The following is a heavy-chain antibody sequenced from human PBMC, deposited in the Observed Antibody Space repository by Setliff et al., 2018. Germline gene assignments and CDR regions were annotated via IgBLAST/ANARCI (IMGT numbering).Heavy chain of an antibody. CDR1: GYSFSNFW. Sequence: PGESLKISCKGSGYSFSNFWIGWVRQMPGRGLEWRGIIYPGDSDARYSTSFRGQVTISVDKSISTAYLQWRSLKASDIAMYYCATVGYHSFFDYWGQGTLVTVSS. J-gene: IGHJ4*02. CDR2: IYPGDSDA. CDR3: ATVGYHSFFDY. D-gene: IGHD5-12*01. V-gene: IGHV5-51*01.